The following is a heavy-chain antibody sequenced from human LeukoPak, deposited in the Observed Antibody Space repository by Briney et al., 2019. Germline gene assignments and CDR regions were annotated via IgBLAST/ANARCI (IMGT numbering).Heavy chain of an antibody. J-gene: IGHJ5*02. CDR2: IIPILGIA. CDR3: ARAPLPAAIRDWFDP. CDR1: GGTFSSYA. Sequence: SVKVSCKASGGTFSSYAISWVRQAPGQGLEWMGRIIPILGIANYAQKFQGRVTITADKSTSTAYMELSSLRSEDTAVYYCARAPLPAAIRDWFDPWGQGTLVTVSS. V-gene: IGHV1-69*04. D-gene: IGHD2-2*02.